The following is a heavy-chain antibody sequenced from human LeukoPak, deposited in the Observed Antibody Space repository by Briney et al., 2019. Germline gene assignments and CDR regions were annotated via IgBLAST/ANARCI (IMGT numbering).Heavy chain of an antibody. D-gene: IGHD1-26*01. V-gene: IGHV3-7*01. Sequence: GGSLRLSCAASGFTLSNYWMTWVRQVPGKGLEWVANINQDGSEKYHVDSVKGRFAISRDNAKYSLYLQMNSLRAEDTAVYYCVRGGGDYWGQGTLVTVSP. CDR3: VRGGGDY. CDR2: INQDGSEK. J-gene: IGHJ4*02. CDR1: GFTLSNYW.